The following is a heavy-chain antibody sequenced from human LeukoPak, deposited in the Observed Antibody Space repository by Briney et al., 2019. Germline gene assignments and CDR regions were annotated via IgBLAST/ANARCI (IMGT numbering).Heavy chain of an antibody. J-gene: IGHJ4*02. V-gene: IGHV3-64*01. Sequence: PGGSLRLSCAASGFTFSSYAMSWVRQAPGKGLEYVSAISSNGGSTYYANSVKGRFTISRDNSKNTLYLQMGSLRAEDMAVYYCARGKWLPKVIDYWGQGTLVTVSS. CDR1: GFTFSSYA. D-gene: IGHD5-12*01. CDR2: ISSNGGST. CDR3: ARGKWLPKVIDY.